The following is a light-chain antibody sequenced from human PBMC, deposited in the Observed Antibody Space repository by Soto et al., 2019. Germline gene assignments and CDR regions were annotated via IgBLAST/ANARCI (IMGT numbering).Light chain of an antibody. V-gene: IGKV1-8*01. Sequence: AIRMTQSPSSLSASTGDRVTITCRASQDISSYLAWYQQKPEKAPKLLIYAASTLQSGVPSRFSGSGSGTDFTLTISCLQSEDFATYYCQQYYSYPRAFGQGTKVEIK. CDR3: QQYYSYPRA. J-gene: IGKJ1*01. CDR2: AAS. CDR1: QDISSY.